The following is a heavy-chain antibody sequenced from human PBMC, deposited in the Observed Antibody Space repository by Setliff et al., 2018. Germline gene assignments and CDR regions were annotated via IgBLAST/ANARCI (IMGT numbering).Heavy chain of an antibody. V-gene: IGHV1-46*01. Sequence: ASVTVSCKASGYTFTSYYMHWVRQAPGHGLEWMGIINPSGGSTSYAQKYQGRVTMSRDTYTSTVYMELSSLRSEDTAVYYCARGYGSSTSCRYYGMDVWGQGTTVTVSS. CDR3: ARGYGSSTSCRYYGMDV. CDR1: GYTFTSYY. J-gene: IGHJ6*02. D-gene: IGHD2-2*01. CDR2: INPSGGST.